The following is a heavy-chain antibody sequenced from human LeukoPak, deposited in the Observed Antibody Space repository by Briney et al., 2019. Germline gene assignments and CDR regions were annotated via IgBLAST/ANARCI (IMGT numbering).Heavy chain of an antibody. Sequence: GASVKVSCKASGYTFTSYYMHWVRQAPGQGLEWMGIINPSGGSTSYAQKFQGKVTMTTDTSTSTAYMELRSLRSDDTAVYYCARALPDYYYDSSGYYYPLDYWGQGTLVTVSS. V-gene: IGHV1-46*01. CDR3: ARALPDYYYDSSGYYYPLDY. D-gene: IGHD3-22*01. CDR1: GYTFTSYY. J-gene: IGHJ4*02. CDR2: INPSGGST.